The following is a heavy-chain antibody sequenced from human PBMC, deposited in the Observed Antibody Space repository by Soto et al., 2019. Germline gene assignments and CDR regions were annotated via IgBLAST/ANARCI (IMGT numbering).Heavy chain of an antibody. Sequence: ASVKVSCKVSGYTLTEFSMHWVRQAPGKGLEWMGGFDREDGETIYAQKFQGRVTMTEDTSTNTAYMELSSLRSEDTAVYYCAADGYCSGGSCFYHWYLDLWGRGTLVTVSS. J-gene: IGHJ2*01. V-gene: IGHV1-24*01. CDR3: AADGYCSGGSCFYHWYLDL. CDR1: GYTLTEFS. D-gene: IGHD2-15*01. CDR2: FDREDGET.